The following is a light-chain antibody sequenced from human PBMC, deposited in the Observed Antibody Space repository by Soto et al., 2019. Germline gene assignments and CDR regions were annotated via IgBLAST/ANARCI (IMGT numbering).Light chain of an antibody. J-gene: IGKJ4*01. CDR1: QIITNY. CDR2: EAS. Sequence: DIQMTQSPSSLSASVGDRVTITCRASQIITNYLHWYQQKPGKAPNLLIYEASILQRGVPSRFSGSNSGTDFTLTIISLQAEDFATYDCQPTRSYPSTFGAGPKV. V-gene: IGKV1-39*01. CDR3: QPTRSYPST.